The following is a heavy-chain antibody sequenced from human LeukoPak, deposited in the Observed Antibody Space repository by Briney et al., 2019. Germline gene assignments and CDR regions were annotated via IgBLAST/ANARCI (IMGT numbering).Heavy chain of an antibody. Sequence: GSQRLYCAVSGFTMSRNYMSWVRHVPGQGLKWVSVIYSGGSAYYADSVKGRFTISRDNSKNTLYLQMNSLRAEDTAVYYCATLVGAPQGYWGQGALVTVSS. D-gene: IGHD1-26*01. CDR2: IYSGGSA. V-gene: IGHV3-53*01. J-gene: IGHJ4*02. CDR3: ATLVGAPQGY. CDR1: GFTMSRNY.